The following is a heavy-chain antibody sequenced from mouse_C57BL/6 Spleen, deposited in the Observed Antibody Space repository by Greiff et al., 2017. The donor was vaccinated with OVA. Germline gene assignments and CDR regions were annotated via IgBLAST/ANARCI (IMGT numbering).Heavy chain of an antibody. D-gene: IGHD1-1*01. J-gene: IGHJ4*01. CDR1: GYAFSSSW. Sequence: VMLVESGPELVKPGASVKISCKASGYAFSSSWMNWVKQRPGKGLVWIGRIYPGDGDTNYNGKFKGKATLTADKSSSTAYMQLSSLTSEDSAVYFCPITTVAGMDYWGQGTSVTVSS. CDR3: PITTVAGMDY. V-gene: IGHV1-82*01. CDR2: IYPGDGDT.